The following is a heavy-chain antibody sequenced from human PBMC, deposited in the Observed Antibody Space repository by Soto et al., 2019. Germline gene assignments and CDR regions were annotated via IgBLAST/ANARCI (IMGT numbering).Heavy chain of an antibody. CDR2: IIPIFGPA. J-gene: IGHJ4*02. CDR1: GGTFSSYA. V-gene: IGHV1-69*12. D-gene: IGHD3-22*01. Sequence: QVQLVQSGAEVKKPGSSVKVSCKASGGTFSSYAISWVRQAPGQGLEWMGGIIPIFGPANYAQKFQGRVTITADESTSTASMELSSLRSEDTAVYYCARSGSYFDSTGYYYFDYWGQGTLVTVSS. CDR3: ARSGSYFDSTGYYYFDY.